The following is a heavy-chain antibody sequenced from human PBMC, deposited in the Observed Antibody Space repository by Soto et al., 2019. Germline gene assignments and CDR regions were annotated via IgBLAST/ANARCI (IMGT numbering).Heavy chain of an antibody. D-gene: IGHD6-19*01. Sequence: EVQLLESGGGLVQPGGSLRLSCAASGFTFINYAMNWVRQAPGKGLEWVSTISGDKTDYADSVKGRFTISRHSSNNTVSLQMNSLRAEDTAVYYCAMGGRKVAGMLNTHFDSWGQGALVTVSS. V-gene: IGHV3-23*01. CDR1: GFTFINYA. CDR3: AMGGRKVAGMLNTHFDS. CDR2: ISGDKT. J-gene: IGHJ4*02.